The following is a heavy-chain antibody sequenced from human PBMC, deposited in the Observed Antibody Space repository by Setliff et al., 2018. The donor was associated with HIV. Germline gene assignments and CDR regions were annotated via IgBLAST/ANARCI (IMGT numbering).Heavy chain of an antibody. J-gene: IGHJ4*02. Sequence: SETLSLTCTVSGGSISSSSYYWGWIRQPPGKGLEWIGSIYYSGSTYYNPSLKSRVTISVDTSKNQFSLKLSSVTAADTAVYYCARHGGGSYDRFFDYWGQGTLVTVSS. CDR1: GGSISSSSYY. D-gene: IGHD1-26*01. CDR3: ARHGGGSYDRFFDY. V-gene: IGHV4-39*01. CDR2: IYYSGST.